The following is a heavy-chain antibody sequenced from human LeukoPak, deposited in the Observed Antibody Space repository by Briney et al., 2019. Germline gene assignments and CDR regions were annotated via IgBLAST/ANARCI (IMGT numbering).Heavy chain of an antibody. D-gene: IGHD3/OR15-3a*01. CDR3: ARAQGLTGWDY. J-gene: IGHJ4*02. CDR1: GGSISSRPYH. CDR2: LYYSGST. Sequence: SETLSLTCTVSGGSISSRPYHWGCIRQSPGKGLECIGSLYYSGSTYYSPSLKSRVTISVDKSKNQFSLKLSSVTAADTAVYYCARAQGLTGWDYWGQGTLVTVSS. V-gene: IGHV4-39*07.